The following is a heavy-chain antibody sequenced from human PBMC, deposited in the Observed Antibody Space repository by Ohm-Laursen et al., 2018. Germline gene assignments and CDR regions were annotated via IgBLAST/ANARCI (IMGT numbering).Heavy chain of an antibody. CDR1: GGSISSYY. CDR2: IYNTGST. Sequence: GTLSLTCTVSGGSISSYYWSWIRQPPGKGLEWIGYIYNTGSTNYNPSLQSRVSMSVDTSKNQFSLRMTSVTAADTAVYYCARDLPYYESSGYGAFDMWGQGTMVTVSS. D-gene: IGHD3-22*01. J-gene: IGHJ3*02. V-gene: IGHV4-59*12. CDR3: ARDLPYYESSGYGAFDM.